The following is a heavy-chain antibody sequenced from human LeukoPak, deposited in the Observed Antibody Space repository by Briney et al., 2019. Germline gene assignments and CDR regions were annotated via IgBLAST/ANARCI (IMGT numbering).Heavy chain of an antibody. D-gene: IGHD3-22*01. Sequence: SGTLSLTCTVSGHSINSLDLWSWVRQPPGKGLEWIGEMYLSGTTHSNPSVKSRVTISIDKSKNQFFLNLSSVTAADTAVYYCAGLVGRYSSGLYYYYFDYWGQGTLVTVSS. J-gene: IGHJ4*02. CDR1: GHSINSLDL. CDR3: AGLVGRYSSGLYYYYFDY. V-gene: IGHV4-4*02. CDR2: MYLSGTT.